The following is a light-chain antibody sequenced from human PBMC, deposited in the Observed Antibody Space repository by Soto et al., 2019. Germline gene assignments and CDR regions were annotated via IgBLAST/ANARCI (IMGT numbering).Light chain of an antibody. Sequence: DIVMTQSPLSLPVTPGEPASISCRSTQSLLHSNGYNYLDWYLQKPGQSPQLLIYLGSNRASGVPDRCSGSGSCSVFTVNISTVEAEDVGVYYCLEALQTPGGFGQGTKVEI. CDR1: QSLLHSNGYNY. CDR3: LEALQTPGG. J-gene: IGKJ1*01. V-gene: IGKV2-28*01. CDR2: LGS.